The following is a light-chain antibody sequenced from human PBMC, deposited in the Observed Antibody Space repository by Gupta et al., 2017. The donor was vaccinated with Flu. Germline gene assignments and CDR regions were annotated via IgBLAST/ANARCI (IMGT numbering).Light chain of an antibody. J-gene: IGLJ2*01. V-gene: IGLV2-14*01. CDR1: NSDSGAYNY. CDR2: EVR. CDR3: ASYGAVGV. Sequence: GQSIAISCTGTNSDSGAYNYVSWYQQPPGKHLKLMIDEVRNRPSGVSTRVSGSTSGNTASLTLAGGEAEDEDDYYCASYGAVGVFGGGTKVTVL.